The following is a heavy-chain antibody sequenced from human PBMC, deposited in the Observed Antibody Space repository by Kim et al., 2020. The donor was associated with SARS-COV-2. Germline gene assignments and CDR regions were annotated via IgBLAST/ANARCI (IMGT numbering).Heavy chain of an antibody. CDR2: ISFDGSNG. V-gene: IGHV3-30*18. Sequence: GGSLRLSCAASGFTFSNYGMHWVRQAPGKGLDWVAVISFDGSNGYYADSVKGRFTISRDNSKNTLYLQMNSLRPEDTAVYYCAKSLGNYYFDYWGQGTQVTVSS. CDR3: AKSLGNYYFDY. CDR1: GFTFSNYG. D-gene: IGHD6-6*01. J-gene: IGHJ4*02.